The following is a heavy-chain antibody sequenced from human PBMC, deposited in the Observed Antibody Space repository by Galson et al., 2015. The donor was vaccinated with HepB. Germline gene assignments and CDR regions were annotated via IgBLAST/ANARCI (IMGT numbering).Heavy chain of an antibody. J-gene: IGHJ6*02. CDR1: GYTFTSYG. Sequence: SVKVSCKASGYTFTSYGISWVRQAPGRGLEWMGWISAYNGNTNYAQKLQGRVTMTTDTSTSTAYMELRSLRSDDTAVYYCATFRSGYYYYGMDVWGQGTTVTVSS. CDR3: ATFRSGYYYYGMDV. D-gene: IGHD2-15*01. CDR2: ISAYNGNT. V-gene: IGHV1-18*01.